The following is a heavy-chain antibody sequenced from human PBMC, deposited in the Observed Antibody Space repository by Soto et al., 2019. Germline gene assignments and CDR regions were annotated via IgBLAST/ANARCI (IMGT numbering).Heavy chain of an antibody. D-gene: IGHD3-22*01. V-gene: IGHV1-69*02. J-gene: IGHJ4*02. Sequence: QVQLVQSGAEVKKPGSSVKVSCKASGGTFSSYTISWVRQAPGQGLEWMGRIIPILGIANYAQKFRGRVTITADKSTSTAYMELSSLRSEDTAVYYCARNPYYYDSSGYPDYFDHWGQGTLVTVSS. CDR3: ARNPYYYDSSGYPDYFDH. CDR1: GGTFSSYT. CDR2: IIPILGIA.